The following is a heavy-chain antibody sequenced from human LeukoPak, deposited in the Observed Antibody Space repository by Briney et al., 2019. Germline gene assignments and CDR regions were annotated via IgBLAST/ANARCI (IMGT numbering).Heavy chain of an antibody. CDR1: GFTFSSYA. V-gene: IGHV3-30-3*01. CDR2: ISYDASNK. Sequence: GGSLRLSCATSGFTFSSYAMHWVRQAPGKGLEWVAVISYDASNKYYADSVKGRFTISRDNSKNTLYLQMNSLRAEDTAVYYCSRASGYDYFDYWGQGTLVTDSS. J-gene: IGHJ4*02. CDR3: SRASGYDYFDY. D-gene: IGHD5-12*01.